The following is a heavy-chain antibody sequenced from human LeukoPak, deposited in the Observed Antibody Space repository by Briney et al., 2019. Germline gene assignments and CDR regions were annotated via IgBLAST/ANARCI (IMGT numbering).Heavy chain of an antibody. V-gene: IGHV3-30*02. J-gene: IGHJ1*01. D-gene: IGHD3-22*01. CDR3: AKGPLVVVTTPQYFQH. CDR2: IRYDGSNK. Sequence: GGSLRLSCAASGFIFRGYGLHWVRLAPGKGLEWVAFIRYDGSNKYYADSVKGRFTISRDNSKNTLYLQMNSLRAEDTAVYYCAKGPLVVVTTPQYFQHWGQGTLVTVSS. CDR1: GFIFRGYG.